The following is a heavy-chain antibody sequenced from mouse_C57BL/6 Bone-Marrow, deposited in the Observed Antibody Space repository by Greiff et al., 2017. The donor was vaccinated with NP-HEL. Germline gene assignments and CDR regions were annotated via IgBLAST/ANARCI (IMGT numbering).Heavy chain of an antibody. V-gene: IGHV1-78*01. J-gene: IGHJ3*01. D-gene: IGHD2-4*01. CDR2: IYPRDGST. CDR1: GYTFTDHS. Sequence: VQLQQSDAELVKPGASVKISCKVSGYTFTDHSIHWMKQRPEQGLEWIGYIYPRDGSTKYNEKFKGKATLTADKSSSTAYMQLNSLTSEDSAVYFCATIYYDYDWFAYWGQGTLVTVSA. CDR3: ATIYYDYDWFAY.